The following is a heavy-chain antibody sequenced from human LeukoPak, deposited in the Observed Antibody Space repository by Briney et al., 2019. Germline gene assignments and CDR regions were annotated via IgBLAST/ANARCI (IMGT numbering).Heavy chain of an antibody. D-gene: IGHD3-22*01. CDR3: ARGRHYYESSDYYYEGDAFDV. CDR1: GYTLTELS. V-gene: IGHV1-24*01. J-gene: IGHJ3*01. Sequence: ASVKVSCKVSGYTLTELSMHWVRQAPGKGLEWMGGFDPEDGETIYAQKFQGRVTMTEDTSTDTAYMELSSLRSEDTAVYYCARGRHYYESSDYYYEGDAFDVWGQGTMVTVSS. CDR2: FDPEDGET.